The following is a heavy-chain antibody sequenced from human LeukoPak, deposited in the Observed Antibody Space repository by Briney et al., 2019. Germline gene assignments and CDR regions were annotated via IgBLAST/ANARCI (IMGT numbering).Heavy chain of an antibody. CDR2: ISTSGST. D-gene: IGHD2-15*01. CDR1: GGSVTSGSYY. Sequence: PSETLSLTCSVSGGSVTSGSYYWSWIRQPAGKGLEWIGRISTSGSTNYNTSLKSRVTMSLDTSKNQFSLKLNSVTAADTAVYYCARGAALAIDYWGQGALVTVSS. J-gene: IGHJ4*02. V-gene: IGHV4-61*02. CDR3: ARGAALAIDY.